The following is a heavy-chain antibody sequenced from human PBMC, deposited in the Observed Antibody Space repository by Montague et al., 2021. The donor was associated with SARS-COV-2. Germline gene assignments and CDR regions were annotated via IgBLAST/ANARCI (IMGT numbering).Heavy chain of an antibody. D-gene: IGHD5-18*01. CDR1: GGSISSYY. CDR3: ARLGRGYSYAQSAFDI. J-gene: IGHJ3*02. V-gene: IGHV4-59*08. Sequence: SETLPLTCTVYGGSISSYYWSWIRQPPGKGLEWIGYIYYSGSTNYNPSLKSRVTISVDTSKNQFSLKLSSVTAAGTAVYYCARLGRGYSYAQSAFDIWGQGTMVTVSS. CDR2: IYYSGST.